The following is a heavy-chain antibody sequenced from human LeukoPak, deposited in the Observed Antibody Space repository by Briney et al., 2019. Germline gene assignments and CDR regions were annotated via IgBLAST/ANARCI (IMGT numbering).Heavy chain of an antibody. CDR1: GFTFSSYA. CDR3: AKGLYGDTFLNWFDP. J-gene: IGHJ5*02. Sequence: GGSLRLSCAASGFTFSSYAMSWVRQAPGKGLKWVSGISGSGVSTYYTDSVKGRFTVSRDNSKNTMFLQMNSLRAEDAAVYYCAKGLYGDTFLNWFDPWGQGTLVTVSS. CDR2: ISGSGVST. V-gene: IGHV3-23*01. D-gene: IGHD2-21*01.